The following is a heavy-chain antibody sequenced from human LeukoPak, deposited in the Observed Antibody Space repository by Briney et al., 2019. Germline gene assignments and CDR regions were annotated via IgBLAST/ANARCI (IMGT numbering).Heavy chain of an antibody. CDR2: IKQDGSER. J-gene: IGHJ4*02. D-gene: IGHD3-22*01. Sequence: GGSLRLSCAASGFTFSIYWMSWIRQGPGKGLEWVANIKQDGSERYYVDSVKGRFTLSRDNAKNSLYLQMNSLRAEDTAVYYCARDRWSYDPQGGFDCWGQGTLVTVSS. V-gene: IGHV3-7*03. CDR3: ARDRWSYDPQGGFDC. CDR1: GFTFSIYW.